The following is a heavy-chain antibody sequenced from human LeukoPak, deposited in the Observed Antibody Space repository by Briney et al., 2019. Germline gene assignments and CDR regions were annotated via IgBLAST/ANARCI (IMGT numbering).Heavy chain of an antibody. V-gene: IGHV4-39*01. CDR1: GGSISSSSYY. CDR3: ASLEMATISFDY. Sequence: SETLSLICTVSGGSISSSSYYWGWIRQPPGKGLEWIGSIYYSGSTYYNPSLKSRVTISVDTSKNQFSLKLSSVTAADTAVYYCASLEMATISFDYWGQGTLVTVSS. CDR2: IYYSGST. J-gene: IGHJ4*02. D-gene: IGHD5-24*01.